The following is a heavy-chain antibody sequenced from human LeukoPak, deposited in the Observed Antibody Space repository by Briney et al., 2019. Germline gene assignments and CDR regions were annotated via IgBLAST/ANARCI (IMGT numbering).Heavy chain of an antibody. Sequence: KSSETLSLTCTVSGGSISSSSYYWGWIRQPPGKGLEWIGSIYYSGSTYYNPSLKSRVTISVDTSKNQFSLKLSSVTAADTAVYYCARQDITMIDNYWYFDLWGRGTLVTVSS. D-gene: IGHD3-22*01. CDR3: ARQDITMIDNYWYFDL. CDR2: IYYSGST. CDR1: GGSISSSSYY. V-gene: IGHV4-39*01. J-gene: IGHJ2*01.